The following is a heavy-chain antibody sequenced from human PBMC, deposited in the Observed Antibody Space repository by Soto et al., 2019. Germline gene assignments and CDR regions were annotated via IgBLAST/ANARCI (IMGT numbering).Heavy chain of an antibody. D-gene: IGHD5-12*01. V-gene: IGHV3-74*03. CDR1: GFTLSRYW. Sequence: GGSLRLSCAASGFTLSRYWMHWVRQAPGKGLVWVSRISNEDSSTTYADSVKGRFAMSRDNAKNTLYLQMNSLRVEDTAVYFCARGSRYSGSKSWFDPWGQGTLVTVSS. CDR3: ARGSRYSGSKSWFDP. CDR2: ISNEDSST. J-gene: IGHJ5*02.